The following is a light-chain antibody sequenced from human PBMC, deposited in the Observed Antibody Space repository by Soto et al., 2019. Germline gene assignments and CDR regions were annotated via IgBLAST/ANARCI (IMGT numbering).Light chain of an antibody. J-gene: IGKJ4*01. CDR1: QGVSRY. Sequence: EIVLTQSPVTLSLSPVERATVCFRASQGVSRYLAWYQQKPGQAPRLLIYGASSRATGTPDRFSGSGSGTDFTLTISRLEPEDFAVYHCQQHDSSPLTFGGGTKVDIK. CDR2: GAS. CDR3: QQHDSSPLT. V-gene: IGKV3-20*01.